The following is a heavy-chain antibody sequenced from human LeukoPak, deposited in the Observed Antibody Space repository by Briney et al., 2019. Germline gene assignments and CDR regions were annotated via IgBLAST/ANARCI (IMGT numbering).Heavy chain of an antibody. V-gene: IGHV4-34*01. Sequence: SETLSLTCAVYGGSFSGYYWSWIRQPPGKGLEWIGEINHSGSTNYNPSLKSRVTISVNTSKNQFSLKLSSVTAADTAVYYCARMSPRLRRLTLTTTKGFDYWGQGTLVTVSS. CDR3: ARMSPRLRRLTLTTTKGFDY. J-gene: IGHJ4*02. CDR2: INHSGST. CDR1: GGSFSGYY. D-gene: IGHD4-17*01.